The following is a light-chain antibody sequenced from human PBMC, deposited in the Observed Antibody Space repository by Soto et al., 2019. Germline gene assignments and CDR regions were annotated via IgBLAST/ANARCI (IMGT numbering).Light chain of an antibody. CDR2: AAS. Sequence: EIVLTQSPGTLSLSPGERATLSCRASQNVDSNYLAWYQQKPGQAPRIIIFAASGRATGIPDRFSGSGSGTDFTLTISRLEPEDFAVYYCQQYGSLSWTFGQGTQVEIK. CDR3: QQYGSLSWT. V-gene: IGKV3-20*01. J-gene: IGKJ1*01. CDR1: QNVDSNY.